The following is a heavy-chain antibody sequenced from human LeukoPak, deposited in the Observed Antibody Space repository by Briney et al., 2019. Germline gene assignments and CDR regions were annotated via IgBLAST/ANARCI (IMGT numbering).Heavy chain of an antibody. CDR3: ARDQGIYYDSSGYSY. D-gene: IGHD3-22*01. J-gene: IGHJ4*02. CDR2: IYHSGST. CDR1: GGSISSSNW. Sequence: SETLSLTCAVSGGSISSSNWWSWVRQPPGKGLEWIGEIYHSGSTNYNPSLKSRVTISVDKSKNQFSLKLSSVTAADTAVYYCARDQGIYYDSSGYSYWGQGTLVTVSS. V-gene: IGHV4-4*02.